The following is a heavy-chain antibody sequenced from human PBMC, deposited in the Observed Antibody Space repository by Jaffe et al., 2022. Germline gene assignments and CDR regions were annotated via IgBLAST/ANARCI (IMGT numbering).Heavy chain of an antibody. J-gene: IGHJ3*01. V-gene: IGHV1-46*02. CDR3: ARGSTVTNFRAFDF. CDR1: GYRFNIYY. CDR2: INPSGDTT. Sequence: QVQLVQSGAEVKKPGASVKVSCKASGYRFNIYYMHWVRQAPGQGLEWMGIINPSGDTTSYAQKFEARVTLTRDTSTSTVNMELNSLTSDDTAVYYCARGSTVTNFRAFDFWGQGTAVTVSS. D-gene: IGHD4-17*01.